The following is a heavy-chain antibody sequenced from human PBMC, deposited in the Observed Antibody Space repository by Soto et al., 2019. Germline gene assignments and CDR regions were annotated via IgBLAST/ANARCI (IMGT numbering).Heavy chain of an antibody. Sequence: QVQLVESGGGVGQPGRSLRLSCAASGFTFSSYGMHWVRQAPGKWLEWVAVISYVGSNKYYADSVKGRFTISRDNSKNKLYLQMNRLRAEEKAVYYCAKDGFDYGSLYYCDYWGQGTLVTVSS. V-gene: IGHV3-30*18. D-gene: IGHD4-17*01. CDR1: GFTFSSYG. CDR3: AKDGFDYGSLYYCDY. J-gene: IGHJ4*02. CDR2: ISYVGSNK.